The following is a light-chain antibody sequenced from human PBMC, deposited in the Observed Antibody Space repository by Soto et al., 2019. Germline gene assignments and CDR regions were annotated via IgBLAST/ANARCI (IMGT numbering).Light chain of an antibody. CDR3: SSYTSSSTFS. Sequence: QRELAQPASVSVSPGQSSTISCTGTSSDVGGYNYVSWYQQHPGKAPKLMIYDVSNRPSGVSNRFSGSKSGNTASLTISGLQAEDEADYYCSSYTSSSTFSFGAGTKVTVL. V-gene: IGLV2-14*01. CDR1: SSDVGGYNY. J-gene: IGLJ1*01. CDR2: DVS.